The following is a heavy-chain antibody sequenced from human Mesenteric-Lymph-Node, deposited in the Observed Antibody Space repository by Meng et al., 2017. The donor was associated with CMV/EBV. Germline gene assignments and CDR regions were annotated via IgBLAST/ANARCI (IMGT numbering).Heavy chain of an antibody. V-gene: IGHV5-51*01. CDR3: ARHRDPLLSSPFDF. CDR1: GYNFTRYW. Sequence: KVSCKGLGYNFTRYWIAWVRQMPGKGLEWMGIIYPGDSDTRYSPSFQGQVTISADKSINSTFLQWYSLRASDTAIYYCARHRDPLLSSPFDFWGQGTLVTVSS. J-gene: IGHJ4*02. D-gene: IGHD3-16*02. CDR2: IYPGDSDT.